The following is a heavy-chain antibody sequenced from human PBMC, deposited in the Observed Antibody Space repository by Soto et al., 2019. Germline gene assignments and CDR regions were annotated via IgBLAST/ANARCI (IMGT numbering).Heavy chain of an antibody. CDR1: VGSFSPNY. CDR3: ASHDGFSSGWIFDY. D-gene: IGHD6-19*01. CDR2: IYYGGTT. V-gene: IGHV4-59*08. J-gene: IGHJ4*01. Sequence: SETLSLTCTLSVGSFSPNYWAWIRNPPGKGLEWIGYIYYGGTTSYNPSLKSRVTISVDTSNNQLSLKLRSVAAADTAVYYCASHDGFSSGWIFDYWGHGTLVTVSS.